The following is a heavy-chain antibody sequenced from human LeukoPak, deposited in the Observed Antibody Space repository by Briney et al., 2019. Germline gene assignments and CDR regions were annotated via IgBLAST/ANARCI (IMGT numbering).Heavy chain of an antibody. J-gene: IGHJ1*01. V-gene: IGHV3-74*01. CDR1: GFTFSGAW. CDR3: ARVSGPGMNEYFHL. Sequence: GGSLRLSCAASGFTFSGAWRHWVRQAPGKGRVWVSRINSDGTTTKYADSVKGRFTISRDNAKNTLYLQMNSLRAEDTAVYYCARVSGPGMNEYFHLWGQGTLVTVSS. CDR2: INSDGTTT. D-gene: IGHD3-10*01.